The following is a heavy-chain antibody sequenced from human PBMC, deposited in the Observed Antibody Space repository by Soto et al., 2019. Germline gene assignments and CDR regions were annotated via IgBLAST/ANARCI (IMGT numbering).Heavy chain of an antibody. Sequence: SETLSLTCAVSGYSISSSNWWGWIRQPPGKGLEWIGYIYYSGSTNYNPSLKSRVTISVDTSKNQFSLKLSSVTAADTAVYYCARLWFGELFWFDPWGQGTLVTVSS. CDR1: GYSISSSNW. V-gene: IGHV4-28*01. D-gene: IGHD3-10*01. CDR3: ARLWFGELFWFDP. J-gene: IGHJ5*02. CDR2: IYYSGST.